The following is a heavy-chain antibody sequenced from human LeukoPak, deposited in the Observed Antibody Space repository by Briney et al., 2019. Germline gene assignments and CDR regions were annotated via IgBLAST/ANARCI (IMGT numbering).Heavy chain of an antibody. CDR3: AKASWTGAFDY. CDR2: ISNRGTTI. V-gene: IGHV3-48*03. J-gene: IGHJ4*02. D-gene: IGHD1-14*01. Sequence: GGSLSLSCAASGFTFSSYDMNWVRQAPGKGLEWLSYISNRGTTIYYADSVKGRFTISRDNAKNSLYLQMNSLRAEDTSVYYCAKASWTGAFDYWGQGTLVTVSS. CDR1: GFTFSSYD.